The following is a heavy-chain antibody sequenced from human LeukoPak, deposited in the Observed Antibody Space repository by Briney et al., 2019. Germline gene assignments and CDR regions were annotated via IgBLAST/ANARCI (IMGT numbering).Heavy chain of an antibody. D-gene: IGHD4/OR15-4a*01. Sequence: GGSLRLSCAASGFTVSSNYMSWVRQAPGKGLEWVSVIYSGGSTYYADSVKGRFTISRDNSKNTLYLQMNNLRAEDMAVYYCARVSMEYYFDYWGQGTLVTVSS. CDR1: GFTVSSNY. CDR2: IYSGGST. CDR3: ARVSMEYYFDY. J-gene: IGHJ4*02. V-gene: IGHV3-66*02.